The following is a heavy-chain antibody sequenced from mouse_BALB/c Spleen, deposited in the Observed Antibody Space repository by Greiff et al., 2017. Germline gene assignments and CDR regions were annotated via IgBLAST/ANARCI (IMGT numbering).Heavy chain of an antibody. J-gene: IGHJ2*01. CDR3: ARLGKMDYFDY. CDR2: IYPGDGST. V-gene: IGHV1S56*01. D-gene: IGHD3-1*01. CDR1: GYTFTSYY. Sequence: QVQLQQSGPELVKPGASVKMSCKASGYTFTSYYIHWVKQRPGQGLEWIGWIYPGDGSTKYNEKFKGKTTLTADKSSSTAYMLLSSLTSEDSAIYFCARLGKMDYFDYWGQGTTLTVSS.